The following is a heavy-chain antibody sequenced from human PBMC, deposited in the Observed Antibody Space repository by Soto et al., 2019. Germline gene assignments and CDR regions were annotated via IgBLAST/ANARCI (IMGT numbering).Heavy chain of an antibody. CDR1: GFTFSKYA. Sequence: PGGSLRLSSAASGFTFSKYAMNWVRQAPGEGLEWVSGIRGSGGFASYTASVTGRFTISRDNSKNTLFLLMDTLRDEDTAIYYGAKVGSFYAPRSPFESGGRGTMFTVSS. J-gene: IGHJ4*02. D-gene: IGHD1-26*01. CDR3: AKVGSFYAPRSPFES. CDR2: IRGSGGFA. V-gene: IGHV3-23*01.